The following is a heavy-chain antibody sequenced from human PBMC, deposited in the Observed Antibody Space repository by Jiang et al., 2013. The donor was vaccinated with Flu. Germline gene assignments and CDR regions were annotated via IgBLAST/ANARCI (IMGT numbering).Heavy chain of an antibody. Sequence: GFTFSGSAMHWVRQASGKGLEWVGRIRNKANSYATAYAASVKGRFTISRDDSKNTAYLQMNSLKTEDTAVYYCTSSVDSTSLFRPREDYYSGMDVWGQGTTVTVSS. V-gene: IGHV3-73*01. CDR2: IRNKANSYAT. D-gene: IGHD2-2*01. J-gene: IGHJ6*02. CDR3: TSSVDSTSLFRPREDYYSGMDV. CDR1: GFTFSGSA.